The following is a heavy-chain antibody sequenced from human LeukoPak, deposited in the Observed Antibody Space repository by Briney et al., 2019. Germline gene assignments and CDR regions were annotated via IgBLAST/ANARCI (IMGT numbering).Heavy chain of an antibody. CDR3: ARRGVVIRVILVGFHKEAFYFDS. CDR2: ISDSGGST. Sequence: GGSLRLSCAVSGITLSNYGMSWVRQAPGKGLEWVAGISDSGGSTNYADSVKGRFTISRDNPKNTLYLQMNSLRAEDTAVYFFARRGVVIRVILVGFHKEAFYFDSWGQGALVTVSS. V-gene: IGHV3-23*01. J-gene: IGHJ4*02. CDR1: GITLSNYG. D-gene: IGHD3-22*01.